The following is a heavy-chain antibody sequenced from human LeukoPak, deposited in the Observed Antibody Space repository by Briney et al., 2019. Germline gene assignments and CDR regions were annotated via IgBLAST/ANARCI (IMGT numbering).Heavy chain of an antibody. CDR2: INPSGGST. Sequence: ASVKVPCKASGYTFTSYYMHWVRQAPGQGLEWMGIINPSGGSTSYAQKFQGRVTMTRDMSTSTVYMELSSLRSEDTAVYYCARVNLAVAGTDYFDYWGQGTLVTVSS. CDR1: GYTFTSYY. D-gene: IGHD6-19*01. CDR3: ARVNLAVAGTDYFDY. J-gene: IGHJ4*02. V-gene: IGHV1-46*01.